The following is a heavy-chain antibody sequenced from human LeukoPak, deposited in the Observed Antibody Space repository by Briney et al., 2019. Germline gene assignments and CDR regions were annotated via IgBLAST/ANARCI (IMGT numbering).Heavy chain of an antibody. CDR3: ARDFRGTYDFWSGYYYYYYMDV. Sequence: HAGGSLRLSCAASGFIFSSYWMSWVRQAPGKGLEWVANIKEDGSEEYYVDSVKGRFTISRDNAKNSLYLQMNSLRAEDTAVYYCARDFRGTYDFWSGYYYYYYMDVWGKGTTVTVSS. V-gene: IGHV3-7*01. CDR1: GFIFSSYW. J-gene: IGHJ6*03. D-gene: IGHD3-3*01. CDR2: IKEDGSEE.